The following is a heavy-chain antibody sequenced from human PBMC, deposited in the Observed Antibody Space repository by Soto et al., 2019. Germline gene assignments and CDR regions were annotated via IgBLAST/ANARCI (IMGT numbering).Heavy chain of an antibody. CDR2: ISYDGSNK. D-gene: IGHD6-19*01. J-gene: IGHJ6*02. CDR1: GFTFSSYC. Sequence: QVQLVESGGGVVQPGRSLRLSCAASGFTFSSYCMHWVRQAPGKELEWVAVISYDGSNKYYADSVKGRFTISRDNSKNTLYLQMNSLRAEDTAVYYCAKDRGGGWYDYYYGMDVWGQGTTVTVSS. CDR3: AKDRGGGWYDYYYGMDV. V-gene: IGHV3-30*18.